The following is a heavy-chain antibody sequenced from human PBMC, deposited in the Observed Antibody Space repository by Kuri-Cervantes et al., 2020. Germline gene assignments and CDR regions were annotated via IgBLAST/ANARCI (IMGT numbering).Heavy chain of an antibody. CDR2: ISAYNGNT. J-gene: IGHJ4*02. Sequence: ASVKVSCKTSGYTFTSYGISWVRQAPGQGLEWMGWISAYNGNTNYAQKLQGRVTMTEDTSTDTAYMELSSLRSEDTGVYYCATGLGYYDFWSGSTLLDDYWGQGTLVTVSS. CDR1: GYTFTSYG. V-gene: IGHV1-18*01. D-gene: IGHD3-3*01. CDR3: ATGLGYYDFWSGSTLLDDY.